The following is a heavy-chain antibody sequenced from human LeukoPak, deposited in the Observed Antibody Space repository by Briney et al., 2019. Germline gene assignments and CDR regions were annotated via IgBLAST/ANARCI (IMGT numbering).Heavy chain of an antibody. CDR1: GGSVGSYY. CDR2: IYTSGST. Sequence: SETLSLTCSVSGGSVGSYYWSWIRQPAGKGLEWIGCIYTSGSTNYNPSLRSRATISVDKSKSQFSPKLTSVTAADTAVYYCARDLSYCSSTRCYAPYYFDYWGQGTLVTVSS. D-gene: IGHD2-2*01. V-gene: IGHV4-4*07. CDR3: ARDLSYCSSTRCYAPYYFDY. J-gene: IGHJ4*02.